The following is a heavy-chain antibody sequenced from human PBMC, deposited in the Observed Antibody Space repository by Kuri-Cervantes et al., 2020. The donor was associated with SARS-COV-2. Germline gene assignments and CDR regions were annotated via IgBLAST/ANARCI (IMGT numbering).Heavy chain of an antibody. Sequence: ATAKDSCKASGDSFSTYDINWVRQAAGQGLEWMGWINPNSGGTNYAQKFQGRVTMTRDTSISTAYMELSRLRSDDTAVYYCARELTDGGNWGNWFDPWGQGTLVTVSS. J-gene: IGHJ5*02. CDR1: GDSFSTYD. V-gene: IGHV1-2*02. D-gene: IGHD4-23*01. CDR3: ARELTDGGNWGNWFDP. CDR2: INPNSGGT.